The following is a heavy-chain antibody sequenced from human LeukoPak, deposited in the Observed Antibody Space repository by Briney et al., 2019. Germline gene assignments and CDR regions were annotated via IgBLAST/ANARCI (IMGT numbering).Heavy chain of an antibody. CDR1: GFTFSTYG. Sequence: PGGSLRLSCAASGFTFSTYGMRWVRQAPGGGLEWVAFIRHGGGSEFYADSVKGRFTISRDNSKNTLFLRMNSLRAEDTAVYYCAKDQDSTSSDYYYYSIDVWGKGATVTVSS. V-gene: IGHV3-30*02. D-gene: IGHD6-6*01. CDR3: AKDQDSTSSDYYYYSIDV. CDR2: IRHGGGSE. J-gene: IGHJ6*03.